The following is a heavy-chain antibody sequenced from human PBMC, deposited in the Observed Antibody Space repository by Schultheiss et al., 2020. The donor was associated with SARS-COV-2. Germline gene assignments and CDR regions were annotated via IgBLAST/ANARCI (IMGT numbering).Heavy chain of an antibody. V-gene: IGHV3-48*01. D-gene: IGHD2-21*02. J-gene: IGHJ3*02. CDR3: AGEPYCGGDCYRSI. CDR1: GFTFSSYS. CDR2: ISSSSSTI. Sequence: GGSLRLSCAASGFTFSSYSMNWVRQAPGKGLEWVSYISSSSSTIYYADSVKGRFTISRDNAKNSLYLQMNSLRAEDTAVYYCAGEPYCGGDCYRSIWGQGTMVTGSS.